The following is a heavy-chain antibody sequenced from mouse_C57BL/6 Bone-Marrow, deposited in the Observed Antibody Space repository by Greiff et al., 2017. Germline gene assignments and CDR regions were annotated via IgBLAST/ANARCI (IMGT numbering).Heavy chain of an antibody. CDR2: IYPRSGNT. V-gene: IGHV1-81*01. Sequence: QVQLQQSGAELARPGASVKLSCKASGYTFTSYGISWVKQRTGQGLEWIGEIYPRSGNTYYNEKFKGKATLTADKSSSTAYMELRSLTSEDSAVYFCFYSLIYYYGSSYVGLAYWGQGTLVTVSA. D-gene: IGHD1-1*01. CDR1: GYTFTSYG. J-gene: IGHJ3*01. CDR3: FYSLIYYYGSSYVGLAY.